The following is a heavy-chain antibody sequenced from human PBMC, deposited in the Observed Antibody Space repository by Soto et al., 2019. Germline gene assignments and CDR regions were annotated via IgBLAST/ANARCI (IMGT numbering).Heavy chain of an antibody. J-gene: IGHJ6*02. CDR3: AREYCSSTICYYYYGMDV. CDR1: GFTFSSYW. V-gene: IGHV3-7*03. D-gene: IGHD2-2*01. CDR2: IKQDGSEK. Sequence: GGSLRLSCAASGFTFSSYWMSWVRQAPGKGLEWVANIKQDGSEKYYVDSVKGRFTISRDNAKNSLYLQMNSLRAEDTAVYYCAREYCSSTICYYYYGMDVWCQGTTVTVSS.